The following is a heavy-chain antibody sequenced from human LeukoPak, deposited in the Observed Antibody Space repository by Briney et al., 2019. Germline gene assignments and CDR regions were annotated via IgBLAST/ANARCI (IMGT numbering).Heavy chain of an antibody. J-gene: IGHJ4*02. D-gene: IGHD6-13*01. V-gene: IGHV3-23*05. CDR2: IDSSGSYT. Sequence: GGSLRLSCAASGFIFSNYWMHWVRQAPGKGLEWVSAIDSSGSYTWYDDSVKGRFTISRDNSKNTLYLQMNSLRAEDTAVYYCAKGSAGGRPYYFDYWGQGTLVPVSS. CDR1: GFIFSNYW. CDR3: AKGSAGGRPYYFDY.